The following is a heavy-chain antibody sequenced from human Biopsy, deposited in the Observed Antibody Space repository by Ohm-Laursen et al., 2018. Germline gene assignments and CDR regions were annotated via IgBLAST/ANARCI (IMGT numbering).Heavy chain of an antibody. J-gene: IGHJ6*02. CDR2: LSGGGSR. CDR3: ARSRDFKSGGSLQLHYFFIAV. V-gene: IGHV3-53*01. D-gene: IGHD3-3*01. CDR1: GGSISNNNYY. Sequence: ETLSLTCTVSGGSISNNNYYWGWIRQPPGKGLEWVSLLSGGGSRFYADSVKGRFTISRDNSKNTLFLQMNFLTAEDTARYYCARSRDFKSGGSLQLHYFFIAVWGQGTTVTVSS.